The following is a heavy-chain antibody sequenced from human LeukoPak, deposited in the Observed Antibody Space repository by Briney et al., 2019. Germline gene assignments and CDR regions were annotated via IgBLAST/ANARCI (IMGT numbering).Heavy chain of an antibody. CDR2: MNPNSGNT. Sequence: GASVKVSCKASGYTFTGYYMHWVRQAPGQGLEWMGWMNPNSGNTGYAQKFQGRVTMTRNTSISTAYMELSSLRSEDTAVYYCARVGGLLWFGDLSRYNWFDPWGQGTLVTVSS. J-gene: IGHJ5*02. D-gene: IGHD3-10*01. CDR3: ARVGGLLWFGDLSRYNWFDP. CDR1: GYTFTGYY. V-gene: IGHV1-8*02.